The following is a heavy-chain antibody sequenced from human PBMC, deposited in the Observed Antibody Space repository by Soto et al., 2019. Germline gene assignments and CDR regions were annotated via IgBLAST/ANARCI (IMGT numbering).Heavy chain of an antibody. V-gene: IGHV3-48*01. CDR3: AIVRGWGERAGY. CDR1: GFTFSSYS. CDR2: ISSSSSTI. D-gene: IGHD3-10*01. Sequence: EVQLVESGGGLVQPGGSLRLSCAASGFTFSSYSRNWVRQAPGKGLEWVSYISSSSSTIYYADSVKGRFTISRDNAKNSLYLQMNSLRAEDTAVYYCAIVRGWGERAGYWGQGTLVTVSS. J-gene: IGHJ4*02.